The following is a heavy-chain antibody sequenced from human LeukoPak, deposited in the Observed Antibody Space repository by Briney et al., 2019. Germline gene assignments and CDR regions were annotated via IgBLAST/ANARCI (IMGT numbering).Heavy chain of an antibody. Sequence: SGPTLVNPTQTLTLTCTFSGFSLSTSGVGVGWIRQPPGKALEWLALIYWDDDKRYSPSLKSRLTITKDTSKNQVVLTMTYMDPVDTATYYCAHFESGSPRGVYWEYTSSWYEYFDPWGQGTLVTVSS. CDR2: IYWDDDK. V-gene: IGHV2-5*02. J-gene: IGHJ5*02. CDR3: AHFESGSPRGVYWEYTSSWYEYFDP. D-gene: IGHD6-13*01. CDR1: GFSLSTSGVG.